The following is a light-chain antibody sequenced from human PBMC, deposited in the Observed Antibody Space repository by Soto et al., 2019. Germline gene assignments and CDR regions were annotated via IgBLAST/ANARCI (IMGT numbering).Light chain of an antibody. CDR3: QQYLNWPGT. V-gene: IGKV1D-13*01. CDR2: DAS. Sequence: AIQLTQSPSSLSASVGDRFTMTFRASQGISSALAWYQQKPGKAPKLLIYDASSLESGVPSRFSGSGSGTEFTLTIDSLQSEDFALYYCQQYLNWPGTFGQGTKVDI. J-gene: IGKJ1*01. CDR1: QGISSA.